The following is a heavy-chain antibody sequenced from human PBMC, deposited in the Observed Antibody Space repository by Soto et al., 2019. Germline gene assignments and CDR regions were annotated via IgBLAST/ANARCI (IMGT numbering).Heavy chain of an antibody. D-gene: IGHD7-27*01. Sequence: ASVKVSFKASGYTLTGYYMHWVRQAPGQGLEWMGWINPNSGGTNYAQKFQGWVTMTRDTSISTAYMELSRLRSDDTAVYYCARVTRLGRPDSIFDYWGQGTLVTVSS. J-gene: IGHJ4*02. CDR1: GYTLTGYY. CDR3: ARVTRLGRPDSIFDY. V-gene: IGHV1-2*04. CDR2: INPNSGGT.